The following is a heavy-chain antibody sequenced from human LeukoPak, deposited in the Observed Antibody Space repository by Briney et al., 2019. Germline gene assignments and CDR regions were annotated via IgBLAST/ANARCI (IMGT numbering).Heavy chain of an antibody. D-gene: IGHD1-20*01. V-gene: IGHV3-21*01. CDR1: GFTFSSYS. CDR2: ISSSSSYI. CDR3: ARMGPLNWNAPPSDY. Sequence: GGSLRLSCAASGFTFSSYSMNWVRQAPGKGLEWVSSISSSSSYIYYADSVKGRFTISRDNAKNSLYLQMNSLRAEDTAVYYCARMGPLNWNAPPSDYWGQGTLVTVSS. J-gene: IGHJ4*02.